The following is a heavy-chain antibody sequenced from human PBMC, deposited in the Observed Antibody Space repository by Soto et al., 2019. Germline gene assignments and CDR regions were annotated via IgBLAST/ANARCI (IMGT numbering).Heavy chain of an antibody. J-gene: IGHJ5*02. D-gene: IGHD1-26*01. Sequence: SVKVSCKASGFTFTSSAVQWVRQARGQRLEWIGWIVVGSGNTNYAQKFQERVTITRDMSTSTAYMELSSLRSEDTAVYYCAAVSGRYPRDFDLWGPGTLVTVSS. V-gene: IGHV1-58*01. CDR2: IVVGSGNT. CDR3: AAVSGRYPRDFDL. CDR1: GFTFTSSA.